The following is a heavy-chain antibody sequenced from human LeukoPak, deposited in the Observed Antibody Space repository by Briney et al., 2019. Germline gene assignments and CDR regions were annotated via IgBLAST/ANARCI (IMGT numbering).Heavy chain of an antibody. Sequence: GGSLRLSCAASGFTVSSNYMSWVRQAPGKGLEWVSVIYSGGSTYYADSVKGRFTISRDNSKNTLYLQMNSLRAEDTAVYYCARDMGYCSSTSCYLYSQHWGQGTLVTVSS. D-gene: IGHD2-2*01. CDR1: GFTVSSNY. CDR2: IYSGGST. J-gene: IGHJ1*01. CDR3: ARDMGYCSSTSCYLYSQH. V-gene: IGHV3-53*01.